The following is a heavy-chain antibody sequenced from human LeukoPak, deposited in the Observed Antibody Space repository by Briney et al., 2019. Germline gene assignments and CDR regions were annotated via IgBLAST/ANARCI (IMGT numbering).Heavy chain of an antibody. CDR2: IYPGDSDT. J-gene: IGHJ1*01. Sequence: GESLKISCKGSGYSFTSNWIGWVRQMPGKGLEWLGIIYPGDSDTRYSPSFQGQVTISADKSISTAYLQWSSLKASDTAMYYCARPGVWYSSGWPHAFQHWGQGTLVTVSS. CDR3: ARPGVWYSSGWPHAFQH. D-gene: IGHD6-19*01. V-gene: IGHV5-51*01. CDR1: GYSFTSNW.